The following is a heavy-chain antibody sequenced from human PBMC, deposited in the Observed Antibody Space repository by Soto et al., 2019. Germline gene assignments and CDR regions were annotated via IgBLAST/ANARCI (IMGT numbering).Heavy chain of an antibody. J-gene: IGHJ3*01. CDR3: GGEEGRVGGTSAFDF. V-gene: IGHV3-21*01. CDR1: GFTFSTYN. Sequence: EVQLVESGGGLVKPGGSLKLSCAAAGFTFSTYNMNWVRQAPGKGLEWVSSINGRSNYIYYADSVKGRFTISRDNAKNPLDQEMNSRRAEDTAGDYCGGEEGRVGGTSAFDFWGQGTMVTFS. CDR2: INGRSNYI. D-gene: IGHD6-19*01.